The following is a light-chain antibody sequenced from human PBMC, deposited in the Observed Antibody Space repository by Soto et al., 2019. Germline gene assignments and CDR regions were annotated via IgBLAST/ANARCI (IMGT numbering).Light chain of an antibody. CDR2: GAS. CDR1: QRLSTN. Sequence: TQTPSTLSASVGDRVVITCRASQRLSTNLAWYQQKPGQAPRLLIYGASTRATGIPARFSGSGSGTDFTLTISSLEPEDFAVYYCHQRQYWPPITFGQGTRLEIK. V-gene: IGKV3-15*01. J-gene: IGKJ5*01. CDR3: HQRQYWPPIT.